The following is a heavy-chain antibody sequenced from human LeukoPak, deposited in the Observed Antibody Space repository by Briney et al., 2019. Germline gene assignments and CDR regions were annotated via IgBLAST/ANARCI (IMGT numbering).Heavy chain of an antibody. D-gene: IGHD1-14*01. V-gene: IGHV3-74*01. CDR1: GFTFSSHL. J-gene: IGHJ4*02. CDR3: VRKFATGD. CDR2: VKSDGTAT. Sequence: GGSLRLSCAASGFTFSSHLMHWVRQAQGTGLVWVSSVKSDGTATNYADSVKGRFTISRDNAKNTLYLQMNGLRVEDTAVYYCVRKFATGDWGQGTLVTVSS.